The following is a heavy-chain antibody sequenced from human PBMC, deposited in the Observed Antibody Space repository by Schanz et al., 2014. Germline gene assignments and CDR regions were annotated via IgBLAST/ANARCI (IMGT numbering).Heavy chain of an antibody. Sequence: EVQLLESGGGLVQPGGSLRLSCAASGFNFSDYAMCWVRQAPGKGLEWVSAISGGGGTTYYTDSVKGRFTISRDNSKNTLYLQMNSLRAEDTAVYYCLAPDYGMDVWGQGTTVTVSS. CDR2: ISGGGGTT. V-gene: IGHV3-23*01. CDR3: LAPDYGMDV. CDR1: GFNFSDYA. J-gene: IGHJ6*02.